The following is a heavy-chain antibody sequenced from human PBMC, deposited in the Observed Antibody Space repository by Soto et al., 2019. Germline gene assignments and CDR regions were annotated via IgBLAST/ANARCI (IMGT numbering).Heavy chain of an antibody. CDR2: MEPSTGRT. J-gene: IGHJ4*02. Sequence: ASVKVSCEASGYSFTSLDINWVRQTAGQGLGWMGWMEPSTGRTGYAQKFQGRVTMTRDTSINTAYMELTTLTSDDTAFYYCARGVSAGVDYWGQGTLVTVSS. V-gene: IGHV1-8*01. D-gene: IGHD1-26*01. CDR3: ARGVSAGVDY. CDR1: GYSFTSLD.